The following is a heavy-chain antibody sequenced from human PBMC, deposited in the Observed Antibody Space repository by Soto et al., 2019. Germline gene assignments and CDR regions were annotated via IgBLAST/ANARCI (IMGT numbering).Heavy chain of an antibody. CDR2: ISGSGGST. J-gene: IGHJ4*02. D-gene: IGHD6-13*01. V-gene: IGHV3-23*01. CDR3: VKPAYSSSWTWDY. CDR1: GFTFSSYA. Sequence: EVQLLESGGGLVQPGGSLRLSCAASGFTFSSYAMSWVRQAPGKGLEWVSAISGSGGSTYYADSVKGRFTISRDNSKNTLYLQMNSMRAEDTAAYYCVKPAYSSSWTWDYWGQGTLVTVSS.